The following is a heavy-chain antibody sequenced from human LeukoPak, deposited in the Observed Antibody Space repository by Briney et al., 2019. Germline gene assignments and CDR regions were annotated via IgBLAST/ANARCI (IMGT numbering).Heavy chain of an antibody. V-gene: IGHV1-46*01. J-gene: IGHJ4*02. CDR3: ARGMYYYDSSGYYLFDY. Sequence: ASVKVSCKASGYTFTSYAMNWVRQAPGQGLEWMGIINPSGGSTSYAQKFQGRVTMTRDTSTSTVYMELSSLRSEDTAVYYCARGMYYYDSSGYYLFDYWGQGTLVTVSS. CDR1: GYTFTSYA. CDR2: INPSGGST. D-gene: IGHD3-22*01.